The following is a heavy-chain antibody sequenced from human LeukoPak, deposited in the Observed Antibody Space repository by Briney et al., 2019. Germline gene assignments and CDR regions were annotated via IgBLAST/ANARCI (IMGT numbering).Heavy chain of an antibody. Sequence: PSETLSLTCTVSGGSISSYYWSWIRQPPGKGREWIGYIYYSGSTNYNPSLKSRVTISVDTSKNQFALKLSSVTAADTAVYYCARGGLTMVRGVIHYYYYGMDVWGQGTTVTVSS. J-gene: IGHJ6*02. CDR3: ARGGLTMVRGVIHYYYYGMDV. V-gene: IGHV4-59*01. CDR2: IYYSGST. CDR1: GGSISSYY. D-gene: IGHD3-10*01.